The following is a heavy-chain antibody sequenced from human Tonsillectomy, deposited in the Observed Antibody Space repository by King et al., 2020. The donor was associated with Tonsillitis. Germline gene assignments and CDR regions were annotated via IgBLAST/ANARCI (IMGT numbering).Heavy chain of an antibody. D-gene: IGHD6-13*01. J-gene: IGHJ5*02. CDR2: VHHSGST. CDR3: ARDKAAPGRVVWLDP. Sequence: LQLQESGSGLVKPSQTLSLSCTVSGGSISSGASSWSWIRQPPGKGLEWIGYVHHSGSTYYNPSLKSRVTISTDRSKNHVSLTMTSMGAADTAVYYCARDKAAPGRVVWLDPWGQGTLVTVSP. V-gene: IGHV4-30-2*01. CDR1: GGSISSGASS.